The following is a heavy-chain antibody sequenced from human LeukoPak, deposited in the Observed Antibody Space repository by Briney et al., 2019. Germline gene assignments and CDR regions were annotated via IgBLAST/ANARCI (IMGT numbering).Heavy chain of an antibody. Sequence: PGGSLRLSCEASGFTFSSYAMSWVRQAPGKGLEWVSAISGSGGSTYYADSVKGRFTISRDNSKNTLYLQMNSLRAEDTAVYYCAKDSDSSGYWDFDYWGQGTLVTVSS. CDR2: ISGSGGST. D-gene: IGHD3-22*01. V-gene: IGHV3-23*01. J-gene: IGHJ4*02. CDR3: AKDSDSSGYWDFDY. CDR1: GFTFSSYA.